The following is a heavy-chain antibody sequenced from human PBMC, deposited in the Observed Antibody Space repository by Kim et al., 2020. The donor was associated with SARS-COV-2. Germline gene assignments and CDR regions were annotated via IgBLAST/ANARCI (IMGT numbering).Heavy chain of an antibody. D-gene: IGHD1-7*01. CDR2: IYYSGST. CDR1: GGSISSSSYY. V-gene: IGHV4-39*01. CDR3: ARHGTSNYGIDY. Sequence: SETLSLTCTVSGGSISSSSYYWGWIRQPPGKGLEWIGSIYYSGSTYYNPSLKSRVTISVDTSKNQFSLKLSSVTAADTAVYYCARHGTSNYGIDYWGQGT. J-gene: IGHJ4*02.